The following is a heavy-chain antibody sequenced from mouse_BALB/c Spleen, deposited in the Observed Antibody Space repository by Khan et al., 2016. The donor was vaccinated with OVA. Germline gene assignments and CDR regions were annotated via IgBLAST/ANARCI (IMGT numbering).Heavy chain of an antibody. CDR3: ARSGRFEY. V-gene: IGHV1S137*01. D-gene: IGHD1-3*01. CDR1: GYTFTDYA. J-gene: IGHJ3*01. Sequence: QVQLQQSGAELVRPGVSVTISCKGPGYTFTDYAMHWVKQSHAKSLEWSGGISTYYGDADYNQKFQGKASMTVDKSSSTAYMELARLTSEDSAIYYCARSGRFEYWGQGTLVTVSS. CDR2: ISTYYGDA.